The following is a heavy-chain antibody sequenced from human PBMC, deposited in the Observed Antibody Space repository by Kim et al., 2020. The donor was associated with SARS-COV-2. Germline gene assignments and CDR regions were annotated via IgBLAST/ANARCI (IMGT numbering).Heavy chain of an antibody. D-gene: IGHD2-2*01. CDR2: IFYSGST. V-gene: IGHV4-39*07. CDR1: GGSISSSSYY. J-gene: IGHJ4*02. Sequence: SETLSLTCTVSGGSISSSSYYWGWIRQPPGKGLEWIGTIFYSGSTYYNPSLKSRLTISVDTSKNQFSLKLSSVTAADTAIYYCATVVVVPPALDYWGQGTLVTVSS. CDR3: ATVVVVPPALDY.